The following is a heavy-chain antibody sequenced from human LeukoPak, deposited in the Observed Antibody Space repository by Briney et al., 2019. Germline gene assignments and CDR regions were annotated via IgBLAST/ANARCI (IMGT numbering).Heavy chain of an antibody. J-gene: IGHJ4*02. CDR2: IRFDGSGK. CDR3: AKNVGDGHHGF. D-gene: IGHD3-16*01. V-gene: IGHV3-30*02. Sequence: PGGSLRLSCAASGFTFSDYGVHWVRQAPDKGLEWVAFIRFDGSGKYYADSVKGRFTISRDNSKNTLSLQIDSLRAGDTATYFCAKNVGDGHHGFWGQGTLVAVSS. CDR1: GFTFSDYG.